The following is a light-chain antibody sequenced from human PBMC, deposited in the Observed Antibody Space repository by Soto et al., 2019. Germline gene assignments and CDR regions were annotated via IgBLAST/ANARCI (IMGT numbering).Light chain of an antibody. V-gene: IGKV1-33*01. J-gene: IGKJ4*01. Sequence: DLQMTQSPSSLSPAGGDRATMSYRASQDIGSHLAWYQQKPEKAPKLLIYDASNLETGVPSRFSGSGSGTDFTFTISSLQPEDIATYYCQQYDNLPQTFGGGSKV. CDR3: QQYDNLPQT. CDR2: DAS. CDR1: QDIGSH.